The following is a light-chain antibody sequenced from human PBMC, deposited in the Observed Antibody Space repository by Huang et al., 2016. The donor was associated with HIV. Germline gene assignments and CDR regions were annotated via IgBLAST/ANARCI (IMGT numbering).Light chain of an antibody. CDR2: DAS. Sequence: DIQMTQSPSSLSASVGDRVTITCQASQDITNFLNWYQQKQGKAPKVLMYDASTLERWVPSSFSGSGSGTDISFTISSLQPEDIATYYCQQYDQYPFTFGGGTKVEI. V-gene: IGKV1-33*01. J-gene: IGKJ4*01. CDR1: QDITNF. CDR3: QQYDQYPFT.